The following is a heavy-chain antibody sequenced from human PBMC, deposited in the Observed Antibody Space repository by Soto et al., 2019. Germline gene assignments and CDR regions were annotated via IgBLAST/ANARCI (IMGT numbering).Heavy chain of an antibody. CDR1: GGTFSSYT. Sequence: GASVKVSCKASGGTFSSYTISWVRQAPGQGLEWMGRIIPILGIANYAQKFQGRVTITADKSTSTAYMELSSLRSEDTAVYYCARVGLSSSWSFDYWGQGTLVTVSS. V-gene: IGHV1-69*02. CDR2: IIPILGIA. CDR3: ARVGLSSSWSFDY. D-gene: IGHD6-13*01. J-gene: IGHJ4*02.